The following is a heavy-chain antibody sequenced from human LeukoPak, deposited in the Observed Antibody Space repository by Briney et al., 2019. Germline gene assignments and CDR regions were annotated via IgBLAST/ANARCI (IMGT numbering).Heavy chain of an antibody. Sequence: SETLSLTCTVSGASISSYYWSWIPQPAGKGLEWIGRIYTSGSTNYNPSLKSRVTISVDKSKNQLSLKLSSVTAADTAVYYCARGPVDTTYLGFDYWGQGTLVTVSS. CDR1: GASISSYY. D-gene: IGHD5-18*01. CDR3: ARGPVDTTYLGFDY. CDR2: IYTSGST. J-gene: IGHJ4*02. V-gene: IGHV4-4*07.